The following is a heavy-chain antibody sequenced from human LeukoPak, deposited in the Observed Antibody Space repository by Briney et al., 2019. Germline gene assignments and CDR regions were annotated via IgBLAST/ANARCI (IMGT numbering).Heavy chain of an antibody. D-gene: IGHD3-3*01. CDR3: ARGGTLRFLDDAGWFDP. CDR2: IYYSGST. J-gene: IGHJ5*02. CDR1: GGSVSGGSITSYY. Sequence: SETLSLTCTVSGGSVSGGSITSYYWSWIRQPPGKGLEWIGYIYYSGSTNYNPSLKSRVTISVDTSKNQFSLKLSSVTAADTAVYYCARGGTLRFLDDAGWFDPWGQGTLVTVSS. V-gene: IGHV4-61*01.